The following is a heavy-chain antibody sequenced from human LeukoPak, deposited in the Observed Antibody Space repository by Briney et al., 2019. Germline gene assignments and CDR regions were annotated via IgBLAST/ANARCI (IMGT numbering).Heavy chain of an antibody. CDR2: MNPNSGNT. CDR1: GYTFTSYD. D-gene: IGHD6-25*01. V-gene: IGHV1-8*01. J-gene: IGHJ4*02. CDR3: ARGGSAATGFDY. Sequence: ASVKVSCKASGYTFTSYDINWVRQATGQGLEWMGWMNPNSGNTGYAQKFQGRVTMTRNTSISTAYMELSSLRSEDTAVYYCARGGSAATGFDYGGQGTLVTVSS.